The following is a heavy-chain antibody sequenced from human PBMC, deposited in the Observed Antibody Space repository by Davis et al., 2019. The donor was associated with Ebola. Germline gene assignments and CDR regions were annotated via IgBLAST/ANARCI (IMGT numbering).Heavy chain of an antibody. Sequence: MPSETLSLTCTVSGCSVSSGSYYWSWIRQPPGKGLEWLGYTYYSGSTNYNPSLKSRVTISVDTSKNQFSLKLSSVTAAETAVYYCARVGSSGWIYWFFDLWGRGTLVTVSS. J-gene: IGHJ2*01. D-gene: IGHD3-22*01. CDR2: TYYSGST. V-gene: IGHV4-61*01. CDR1: GCSVSSGSYY. CDR3: ARVGSSGWIYWFFDL.